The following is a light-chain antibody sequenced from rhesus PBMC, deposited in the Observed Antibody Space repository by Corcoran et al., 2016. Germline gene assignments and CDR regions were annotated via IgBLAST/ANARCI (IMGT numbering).Light chain of an antibody. CDR1: ENVNNY. CDR3: QHGYGTPRT. CDR2: KAS. V-gene: IGKV1-74*01. J-gene: IGKJ1*01. Sequence: DIQMTQSPSSLSASVGDRVTITCRASENVNNYLNWYQQKPGKAPKLLIYKASTLQSGVPSRLSGRGTWTDYTFTISSLQPEDVATYYCQHGYGTPRTFGQGTKVEIK.